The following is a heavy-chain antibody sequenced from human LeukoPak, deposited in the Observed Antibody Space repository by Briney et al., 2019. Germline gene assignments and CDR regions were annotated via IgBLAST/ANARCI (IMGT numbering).Heavy chain of an antibody. CDR2: IHHSGSS. V-gene: IGHV4-31*03. CDR3: ARDSSGWYDY. D-gene: IGHD6-19*01. J-gene: IGHJ4*02. Sequence: SETLSLTCTVSGGSISSGGYYWSWIRQHPGKGLEWIGYIHHSGSSYYNPSLKSRVIISVDTSKNQFSLKLNSVTAADTAVYYCARDSSGWYDYWGQGTLVTVSS. CDR1: GGSISSGGYY.